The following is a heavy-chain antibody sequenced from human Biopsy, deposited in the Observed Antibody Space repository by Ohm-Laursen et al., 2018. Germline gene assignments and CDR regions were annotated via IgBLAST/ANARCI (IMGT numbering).Heavy chain of an antibody. CDR1: VFTFRSYA. CDR2: LSSRGSNI. Sequence: GSLRLSCSASVFTFRSYAMSWLRQAPGRGLAWISYLSSRGSNIYYADSVKGRFTVSRDNANNSLLLHMNSLRAEDTAVYYCARFPDFWSGYYVDSWGQGTLVTVS. CDR3: ARFPDFWSGYYVDS. D-gene: IGHD3-3*01. V-gene: IGHV3-11*01. J-gene: IGHJ4*02.